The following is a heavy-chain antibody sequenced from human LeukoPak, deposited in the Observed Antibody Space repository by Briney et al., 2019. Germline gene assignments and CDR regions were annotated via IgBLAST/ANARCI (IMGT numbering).Heavy chain of an antibody. CDR1: GFTFDDYA. J-gene: IGHJ4*02. CDR3: AKLGGYYYDSSGSVD. Sequence: GGSLRLSCAASGFTFDDYAMHWVRQAPGKGLEWVSGISWNSGSIGYADSVKGRFTISRDNAKNSLYLQMNSLRAEDTALYYCAKLGGYYYDSSGSVDWGQGTLVTVSS. CDR2: ISWNSGSI. D-gene: IGHD3-22*01. V-gene: IGHV3-9*01.